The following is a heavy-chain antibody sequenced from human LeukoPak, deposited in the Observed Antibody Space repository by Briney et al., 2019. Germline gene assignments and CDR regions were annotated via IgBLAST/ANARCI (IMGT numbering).Heavy chain of an antibody. CDR3: ARDLMTTPTWDFDY. D-gene: IGHD3-16*01. V-gene: IGHV1-2*02. Sequence: ASVKVSCKGSGYTFTGYYMHWVRQAPGQGLEWMGWINPTGGSTNYAQKFQGRVTVTRDTSISTAYMELSSLESDDTAVYFCARDLMTTPTWDFDYWGQGTLVTVSS. J-gene: IGHJ4*02. CDR2: INPTGGST. CDR1: GYTFTGYY.